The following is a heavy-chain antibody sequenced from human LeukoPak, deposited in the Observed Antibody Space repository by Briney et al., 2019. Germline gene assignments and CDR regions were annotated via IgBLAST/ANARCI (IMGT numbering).Heavy chain of an antibody. V-gene: IGHV3-48*02. CDR3: ARGPAY. Sequence: GGSLRLSCGTSGFIYSLYSMNGVRQAPGKGLEWVSYISSSSSTIYYADSVKGRFTISRDNAKNSLYLQMNSLRDEDTAVYYWARGPAYWGQGTLVTVSS. CDR2: ISSSSSTI. CDR1: GFIYSLYS. J-gene: IGHJ4*02.